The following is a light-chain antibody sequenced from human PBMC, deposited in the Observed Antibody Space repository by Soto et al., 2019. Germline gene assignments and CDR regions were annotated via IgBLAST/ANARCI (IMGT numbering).Light chain of an antibody. CDR2: AGS. Sequence: DIQMTQSPSSLSASVGDTVTITCRASQSISGFLHWYQHKPGQAPTLLIYAGSTLQSGVPSHFSGSGSGTDFTLTISGLQPEDFAVYYCQQYGRSPGLFTFGPGTKVDIK. CDR1: QSISGF. J-gene: IGKJ3*01. V-gene: IGKV1-39*01. CDR3: QQYGRSPGLFT.